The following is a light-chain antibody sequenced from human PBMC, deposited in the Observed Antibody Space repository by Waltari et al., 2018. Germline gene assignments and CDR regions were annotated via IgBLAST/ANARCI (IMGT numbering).Light chain of an antibody. CDR3: ASFAGNFIWV. CDR1: TRDIGAFNS. Sequence: QSALTQPPSASGPPGQSVAISCTGTTRDIGAFNSASWYQQHPGKAPKLIIDEVTTRPSGVPDRFSGSKSGNTASLTVSGLQPEDEADYYCASFAGNFIWVFGGGTKLTVL. CDR2: EVT. J-gene: IGLJ3*02. V-gene: IGLV2-8*01.